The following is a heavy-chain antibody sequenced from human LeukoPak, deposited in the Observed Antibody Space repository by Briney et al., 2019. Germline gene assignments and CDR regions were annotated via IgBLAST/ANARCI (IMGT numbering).Heavy chain of an antibody. CDR2: ISGSGGST. Sequence: GGSLRLSCAASGFTFSSYAMSWVRQAPGKGLEWVSAISGSGGSTYYADSVKGRFTISRDNSKNTLYLRMNSLRAEDTAVYYCAKVSGYSYGYGFDYWGQGTLVTVSS. CDR3: AKVSGYSYGYGFDY. D-gene: IGHD5-18*01. V-gene: IGHV3-23*01. J-gene: IGHJ4*02. CDR1: GFTFSSYA.